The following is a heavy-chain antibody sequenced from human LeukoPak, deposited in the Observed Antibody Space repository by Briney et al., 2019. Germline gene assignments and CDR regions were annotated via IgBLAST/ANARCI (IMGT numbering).Heavy chain of an antibody. V-gene: IGHV5-51*01. CDR1: GYSFTSYW. CDR3: ARGDTYYDILTGPTQYYFDY. Sequence: GESLKISCKGSGYSFTSYWIGWVRQMPGKGLEWMGIIYPGDSDTRYSPSFQGQVTISAEKSISTAYLQWSSLKASDTAMYYCARGDTYYDILTGPTQYYFDYWGRGTLVTVSS. CDR2: IYPGDSDT. D-gene: IGHD3-9*01. J-gene: IGHJ4*02.